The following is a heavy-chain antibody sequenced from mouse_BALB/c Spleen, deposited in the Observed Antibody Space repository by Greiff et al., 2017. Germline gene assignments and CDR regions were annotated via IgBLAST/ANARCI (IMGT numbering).Heavy chain of an antibody. CDR2: IDPANGNT. D-gene: IGHD1-2*01. Sequence: EVKLQESGAELVKPGASVKLSCTASGFNIKDTYMHWVKQRPEQGLEWIGRIDPANGNTKYDPKFQGKATITADTSSNTAYLQLSSLTSEDTAVYYCARWGYYGPRAMDYWGQGTSVTVSS. J-gene: IGHJ4*01. V-gene: IGHV14-3*02. CDR3: ARWGYYGPRAMDY. CDR1: GFNIKDTY.